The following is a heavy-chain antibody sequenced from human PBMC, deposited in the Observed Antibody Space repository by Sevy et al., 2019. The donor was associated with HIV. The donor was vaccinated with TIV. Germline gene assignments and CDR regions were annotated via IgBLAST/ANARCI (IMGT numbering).Heavy chain of an antibody. V-gene: IGHV3-15*07. CDR3: TTDSAPYYYDSSGYYFIHDAFDI. D-gene: IGHD3-22*01. J-gene: IGHJ3*02. CDR1: GFTFRSFS. Sequence: GGSLRLSCVASGFTFRSFSMHWVRQAPGKGLEWVGRIKSKTDGGTTDYAAPVKGRFTISRDDSKNTLYLQMNSLKTEDTAVYYCTTDSAPYYYDSSGYYFIHDAFDIWGQGTMVTVSS. CDR2: IKSKTDGGTT.